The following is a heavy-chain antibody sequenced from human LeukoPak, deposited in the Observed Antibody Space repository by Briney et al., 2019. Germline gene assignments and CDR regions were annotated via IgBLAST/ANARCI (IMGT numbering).Heavy chain of an antibody. CDR2: IYYSGST. V-gene: IGHV4-59*01. CDR1: GGSISSYY. Sequence: SETLSLTCTAAGGSISSYYWSWLRQPPGKGLEWIGYIYYSGSTNYNPSLKSRVTISVDTSKNQFSLKLSSVTAADAAVYYWARDGNRYGMDVWGQGTTVTVSS. J-gene: IGHJ6*02. CDR3: ARDGNRYGMDV. D-gene: IGHD1-14*01.